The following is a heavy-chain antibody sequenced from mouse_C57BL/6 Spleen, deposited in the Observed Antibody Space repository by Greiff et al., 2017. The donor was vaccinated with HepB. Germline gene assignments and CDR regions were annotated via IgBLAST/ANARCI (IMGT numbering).Heavy chain of an antibody. D-gene: IGHD2-5*01. J-gene: IGHJ3*01. V-gene: IGHV7-1*01. CDR3: ARDAYSTPFAH. Sequence: EVMLVESGGGLVQSGRSLRLSCATSGFTFSDFYMEWVRQAPGKGLEWIAASRNKANDYTTEYSASVKGRFIVSRDTSQSILYLQMNALRAEDTAIYYCARDAYSTPFAHWGQGTLVTVSA. CDR2: SRNKANDYTT. CDR1: GFTFSDFY.